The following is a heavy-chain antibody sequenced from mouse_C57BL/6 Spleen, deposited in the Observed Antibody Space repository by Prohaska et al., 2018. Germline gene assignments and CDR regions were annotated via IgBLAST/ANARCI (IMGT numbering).Heavy chain of an antibody. Sequence: WVKQRPEQGLEWIGWIDPENGDTEYASKFQGKATITADTSSNTAYLQLSSLTSEDTAVYYCTTVVPYAMDYWGQGTSVTVSS. D-gene: IGHD1-1*01. CDR3: TTVVPYAMDY. CDR2: IDPENGDT. V-gene: IGHV14-4*01. J-gene: IGHJ4*01.